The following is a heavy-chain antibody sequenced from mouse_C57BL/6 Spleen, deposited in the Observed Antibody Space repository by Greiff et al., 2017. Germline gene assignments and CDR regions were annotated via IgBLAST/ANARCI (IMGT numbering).Heavy chain of an antibody. J-gene: IGHJ1*03. CDR2: IDPSDSET. CDR1: GYTFTSYW. Sequence: VQLQQPGAELVRPGSSVKLSCKASGYTFTSYWMHWVKQRPIQGLEWIGNIDPSDSETHYNQKFKDKATLTVDKSSSTAYMQLSSLTSEDSAVYYCARTGGSSPNWYFDVWGTGTTVTVSS. CDR3: ARTGGSSPNWYFDV. V-gene: IGHV1-52*01. D-gene: IGHD1-1*01.